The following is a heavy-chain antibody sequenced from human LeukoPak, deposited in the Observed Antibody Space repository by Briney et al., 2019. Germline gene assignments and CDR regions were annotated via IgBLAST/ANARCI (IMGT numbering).Heavy chain of an antibody. CDR2: IRSKANSYAT. CDR1: GFTFSGSA. V-gene: IGHV3-73*01. CDR3: TTGPLYYYYGMDL. Sequence: GGSLRLSCAASGFTFSGSAMHWVRQASGKGLEWVGRIRSKANSYATAYAASVKGRFTISRDDSKNTAYLQMNSLKTEDTAVYYCTTGPLYYYYGMDLWGQGTTVTVSS. J-gene: IGHJ6*02.